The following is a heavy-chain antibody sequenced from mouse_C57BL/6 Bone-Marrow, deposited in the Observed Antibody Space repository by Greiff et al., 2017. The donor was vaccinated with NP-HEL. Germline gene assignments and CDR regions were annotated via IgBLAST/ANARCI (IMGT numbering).Heavy chain of an antibody. V-gene: IGHV5-4*01. CDR1: GFTFSSYA. CDR2: ISDGGSYT. J-gene: IGHJ1*03. CDR3: ARDRGYGSSYWYFDV. Sequence: VKLMESGGGLVKPGGSLKLSCAASGFTFSSYAMSWVRQTPEKRLEWVATISDGGSYTYYPDNVKGRFTISRDNAKNNLYLQMSHLKSEDTAMYYCARDRGYGSSYWYFDVWGTGTTVTVSS. D-gene: IGHD1-1*01.